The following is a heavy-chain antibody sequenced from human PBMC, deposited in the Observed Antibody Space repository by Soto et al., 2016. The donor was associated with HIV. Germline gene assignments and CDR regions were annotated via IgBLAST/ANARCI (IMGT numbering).Heavy chain of an antibody. D-gene: IGHD2-15*01. CDR2: IYSGGTT. Sequence: EVQLVESGGGLVQPGGSLRLSCAASGFTVNSNSLSWVRQAPGKGLEWVSVIYSGGTTYYADSVKARFIISKDNSKNTLYLQMNSLRAEDTAVYYCARDRGGGLLRYFDYWGRGTLVTVSS. CDR1: GFTVNSNS. J-gene: IGHJ4*02. CDR3: ARDRGGGLLRYFDY. V-gene: IGHV3-66*01.